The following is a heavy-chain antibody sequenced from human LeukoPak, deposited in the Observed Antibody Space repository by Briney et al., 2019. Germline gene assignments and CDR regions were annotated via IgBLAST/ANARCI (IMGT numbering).Heavy chain of an antibody. J-gene: IGHJ5*02. CDR2: VSTDGSTT. CDR3: ARSIGYVES. Sequence: GGSLRLSCAASGFTFSTSWMHWVRQASGKGLEWVSHVSTDGSTTACADSVKGRFTISRENAKNTVYLQMNSLRAEDTAVYYCARSIGYVESWGQGTLVTVSS. CDR1: GFTFSTSW. D-gene: IGHD5-18*01. V-gene: IGHV3-74*01.